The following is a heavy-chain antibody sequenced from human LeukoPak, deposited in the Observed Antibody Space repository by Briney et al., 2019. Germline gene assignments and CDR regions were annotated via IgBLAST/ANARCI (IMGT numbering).Heavy chain of an antibody. J-gene: IGHJ4*02. Sequence: GGPLRLSCAASGFTFSSYSMNWVRQAPGKGLEWVSSINSKSRYIYYADSLKGQFTISRDNGKNSVYLQMNSLRAEDTAVYFCARADSSSSRLDCWGQGTLVTVSS. CDR1: GFTFSSYS. CDR2: INSKSRYI. D-gene: IGHD6-6*01. CDR3: ARADSSSSRLDC. V-gene: IGHV3-21*01.